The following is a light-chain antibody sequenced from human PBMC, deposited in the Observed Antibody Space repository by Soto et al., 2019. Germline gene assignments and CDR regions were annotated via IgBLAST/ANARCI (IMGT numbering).Light chain of an antibody. J-gene: IGLJ2*01. CDR1: SSDVGSYNL. V-gene: IGLV2-23*01. CDR2: EGS. Sequence: QSVLTQPASVSGSPGQSITISCTGTSSDVGSYNLVSWYQQHPGKAPKLLIYEGSKRPSGVSNRFSGSKSGSTASLTVSGLQAEDEADYYCSSYAGDTTSDVVFGGGTQLNVL. CDR3: SSYAGDTTSDVV.